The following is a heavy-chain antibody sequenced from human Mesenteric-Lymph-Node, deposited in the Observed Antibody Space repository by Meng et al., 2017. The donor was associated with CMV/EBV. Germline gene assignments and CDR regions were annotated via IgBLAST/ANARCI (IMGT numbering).Heavy chain of an antibody. Sequence: ASVKVSCKASGYTFTGYFIHWVRQAPGQGLEWMGWINPHSGGTNYAQKFQGRVTMTRDTSISTAYMELSRLTSDDTAVYYCAKGDSGSYPWAYYYGMDVWGQGTTVTVSS. CDR3: AKGDSGSYPWAYYYGMDV. J-gene: IGHJ6*02. CDR2: INPHSGGT. CDR1: GYTFTGYF. D-gene: IGHD3-10*01. V-gene: IGHV1-2*02.